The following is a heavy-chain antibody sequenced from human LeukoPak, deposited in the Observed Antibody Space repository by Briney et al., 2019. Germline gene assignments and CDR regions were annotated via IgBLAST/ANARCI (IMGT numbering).Heavy chain of an antibody. V-gene: IGHV3-21*01. CDR1: GFTFTSYG. D-gene: IGHD3-22*01. CDR3: ARDPGHYDSSGYYYVGYFDY. J-gene: IGHJ4*02. Sequence: GGSLRLSCAASGFTFTSYGMNWVRQAPGKGLEWVSSISSSSSYIYYADSVKGRFTISRDNAKNSLYLQMNSLRAEDTAVYYCARDPGHYDSSGYYYVGYFDYWGQGTLVTVSS. CDR2: ISSSSSYI.